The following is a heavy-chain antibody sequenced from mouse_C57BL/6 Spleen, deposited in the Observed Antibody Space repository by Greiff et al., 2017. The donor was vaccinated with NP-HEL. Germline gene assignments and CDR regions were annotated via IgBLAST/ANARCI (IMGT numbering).Heavy chain of an antibody. CDR2: IYPGDGDT. CDR3: ARRALYYAMDY. D-gene: IGHD3-3*01. CDR1: GYAFSSYC. J-gene: IGHJ4*01. V-gene: IGHV1-80*01. Sequence: VQLQQSGAELVKPGASVKISCKASGYAFSSYCMNWVKQRPGKGLEWIGQIYPGDGDTNYNGKFKGKATLTADKSSSTAYMQLSSLTSEDSAVYFCARRALYYAMDYWGQGTSVTVSS.